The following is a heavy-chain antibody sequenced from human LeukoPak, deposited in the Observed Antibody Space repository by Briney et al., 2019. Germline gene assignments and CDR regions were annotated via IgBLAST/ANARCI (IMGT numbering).Heavy chain of an antibody. D-gene: IGHD5-12*01. Sequence: GSLRLSCAASGFTFSSYWMHWVRQAPGKGLVWVSRINSDGSSTSYADSVKGRLTISRDNAKNTLYLQMKSLRVEDTAVYYCARGDGYAQRDWGQGTLVTVPS. CDR3: ARGDGYAQRD. CDR2: INSDGSST. V-gene: IGHV3-74*01. CDR1: GFTFSSYW. J-gene: IGHJ4*02.